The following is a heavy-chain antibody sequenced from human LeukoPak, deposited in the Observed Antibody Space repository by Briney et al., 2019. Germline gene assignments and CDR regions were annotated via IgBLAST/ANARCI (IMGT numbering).Heavy chain of an antibody. D-gene: IGHD3-3*02. CDR2: INHSGST. Sequence: PSETLSLTCTVSGGSISSGSYYWSWIRQPAGKGLEWIGEINHSGSTNYNPSLKSRVTISVDTSKNQFSLKLSSVTAADTAVYYCATAPGYPISYWGQGTLVTVSS. J-gene: IGHJ4*02. V-gene: IGHV4-61*10. CDR1: GGSISSGSYY. CDR3: ATAPGYPISY.